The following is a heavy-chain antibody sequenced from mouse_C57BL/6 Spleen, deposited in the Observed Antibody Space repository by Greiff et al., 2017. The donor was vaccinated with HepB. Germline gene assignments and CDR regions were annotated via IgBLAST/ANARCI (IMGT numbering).Heavy chain of an antibody. CDR3: ASYLYPYYFDY. CDR1: GFTFGDYG. CDR2: ISSGSSTI. J-gene: IGHJ2*01. V-gene: IGHV5-17*01. D-gene: IGHD2-1*01. Sequence: EVMLVESGGGLVKPGGSLKLSCAASGFTFGDYGMHWVRQAPEKGLEWVAYISSGSSTIYYADTVKGRFTISRDNAKNTLFLQMTSLRSEDTAMYYCASYLYPYYFDYWGQGTTLTVSS.